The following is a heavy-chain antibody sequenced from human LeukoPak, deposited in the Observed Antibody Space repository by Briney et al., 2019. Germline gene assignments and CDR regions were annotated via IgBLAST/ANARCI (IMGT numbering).Heavy chain of an antibody. Sequence: SETLSLTCTVSGGSISSSSYYWGWIRQPPGKGLEWIGSIYYSGSTYYSPSLKSRVTISVDTSKNQFSLKLSSVTAADTAVYYCASGTGYSSGWYFDYWGQGTLVTVSS. J-gene: IGHJ4*02. CDR1: GGSISSSSYY. D-gene: IGHD6-19*01. CDR3: ASGTGYSSGWYFDY. CDR2: IYYSGST. V-gene: IGHV4-39*01.